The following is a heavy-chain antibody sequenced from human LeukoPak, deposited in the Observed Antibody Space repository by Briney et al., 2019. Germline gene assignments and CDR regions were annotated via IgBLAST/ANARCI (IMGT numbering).Heavy chain of an antibody. Sequence: GASVKVSCKASGYTFTSYYIHWVRQAPGQGLEWMGRINPNSGGTNYAQKFQGRVTMTRDTSISTAYMELSRLKSDDTAVYYCARDLAPRIVVVTGWGYYFDYWGQGTLVTVSS. CDR3: ARDLAPRIVVVTGWGYYFDY. CDR1: GYTFTSYY. J-gene: IGHJ4*02. V-gene: IGHV1-2*02. D-gene: IGHD2-21*02. CDR2: INPNSGGT.